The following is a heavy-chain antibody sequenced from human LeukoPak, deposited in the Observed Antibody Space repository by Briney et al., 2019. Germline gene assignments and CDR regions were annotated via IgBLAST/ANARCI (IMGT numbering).Heavy chain of an antibody. J-gene: IGHJ5*02. CDR3: ARPRGVGATNWFDP. D-gene: IGHD1-26*01. V-gene: IGHV4-34*01. CDR2: INHSGST. CDR1: GGSFSGYY. Sequence: SETLSLTCAVYGGSFSGYYWSWIRQPPGKGLEWIGEINHSGSTNYNPSLKSRVTISVDTSKNRFSLKLSSVTAADTAVYYCARPRGVGATNWFDPWGQGTLVTVSS.